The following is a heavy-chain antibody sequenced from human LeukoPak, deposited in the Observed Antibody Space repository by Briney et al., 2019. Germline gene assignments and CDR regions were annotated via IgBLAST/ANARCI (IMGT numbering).Heavy chain of an antibody. Sequence: GGSLLLSCAASGFTFSSYSMNWVRQAPGKGLEWVSYISSSSSTIYYADSVKGRFTISRDNAKNPLYLQMNSLRAEDTAVYYCARGPGVVQAFDIWGQGTMVTVSS. CDR2: ISSSSSTI. V-gene: IGHV3-48*01. J-gene: IGHJ3*02. CDR3: ARGPGVVQAFDI. CDR1: GFTFSSYS. D-gene: IGHD3-3*01.